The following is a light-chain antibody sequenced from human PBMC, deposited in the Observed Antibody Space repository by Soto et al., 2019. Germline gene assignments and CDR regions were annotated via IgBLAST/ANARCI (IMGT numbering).Light chain of an antibody. Sequence: EIVLTQSPATLSLSLGERATLSCRASQSVSSSLAWYQQKLGQAPRLLIYEASDRATGIPARFSGSGSGTDFTLIISSLEPEDFAVYYCQQGSTWPWTFGQGTKVEIK. CDR1: QSVSSS. J-gene: IGKJ1*01. CDR3: QQGSTWPWT. V-gene: IGKV3-11*01. CDR2: EAS.